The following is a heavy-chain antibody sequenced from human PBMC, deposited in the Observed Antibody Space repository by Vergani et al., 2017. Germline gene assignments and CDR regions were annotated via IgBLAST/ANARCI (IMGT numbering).Heavy chain of an antibody. J-gene: IGHJ6*02. CDR3: ARDGYYLGAGSYPYFYYYGLDV. V-gene: IGHV3-21*01. Sequence: EVQLVESGGGLVKRGGSLRLSCAASGFTFSSYSMNWVRQAPGKGLEWVSSISSSSSYIHYSDSLKGRFTISRDNAKSSLYLQMNSLRAEDTGVYYCARDGYYLGAGSYPYFYYYGLDVWVQGTAVTVSS. D-gene: IGHD3-10*01. CDR2: ISSSSSYI. CDR1: GFTFSSYS.